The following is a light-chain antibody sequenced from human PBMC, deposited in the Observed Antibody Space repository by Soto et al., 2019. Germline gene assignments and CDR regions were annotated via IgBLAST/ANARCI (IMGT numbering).Light chain of an antibody. CDR1: QSISSN. CDR2: DAS. CDR3: QQYNDWPPLT. V-gene: IGKV3-15*01. Sequence: EIVVTQSPATLSMSPGERATLSCRASQSISSNLAWYQQKPGQAPRIIIYDASTRASGIPARFSGSGSGTEFTLTISSPQSEDVAVCYCQQYNDWPPLTFGGGTKVDIK. J-gene: IGKJ4*01.